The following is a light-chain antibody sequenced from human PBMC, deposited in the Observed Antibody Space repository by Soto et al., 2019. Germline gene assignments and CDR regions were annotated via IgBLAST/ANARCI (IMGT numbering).Light chain of an antibody. CDR3: QSYDPSLSVVV. Sequence: QSVLTQPPSVSGAPGQRVTISCTGSSSNIGAGYDVHWYQQLPGTAPKLLIYGNSNRPSGVPDRFSRSKSGTSASLAITGLQAEDEAHYSCQSYDPSLSVVVFGGGTKVTVL. CDR1: SSNIGAGYD. CDR2: GNS. J-gene: IGLJ2*01. V-gene: IGLV1-40*01.